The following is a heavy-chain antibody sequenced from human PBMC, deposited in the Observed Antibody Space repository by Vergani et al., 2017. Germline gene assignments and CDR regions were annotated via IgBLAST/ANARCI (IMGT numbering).Heavy chain of an antibody. J-gene: IGHJ6*02. CDR3: VAGSSVTKGHYYYYYGMDV. CDR1: GGTFSSYA. Sequence: QVQLVQSGAEVKKPGSSVKVSCKASGGTFSSYAISWVRQAPGQGLEWMGGIIPIFGTANYAQKFQGRVTITADESTSTAYMELSSLRSEDTAVYYCVAGSSVTKGHYYYYYGMDVWGQGTTVTVSS. CDR2: IIPIFGTA. D-gene: IGHD6-6*01. V-gene: IGHV1-69*01.